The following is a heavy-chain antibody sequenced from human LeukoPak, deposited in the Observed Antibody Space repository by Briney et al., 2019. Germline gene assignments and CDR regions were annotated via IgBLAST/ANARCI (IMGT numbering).Heavy chain of an antibody. CDR2: INAGNGNT. V-gene: IGHV1-3*01. J-gene: IGHJ5*02. D-gene: IGHD4-23*01. CDR1: GYTFTSYA. Sequence: ASVKVSCKASGYTFTSYAMHWVRQAPGQRLEWMGWINAGNGNTKYSQKFQGRVTITRDTSASTAYMELSSLRSEDTAVYYCSREVPRNGGNRTWGQGTLVTVSS. CDR3: SREVPRNGGNRT.